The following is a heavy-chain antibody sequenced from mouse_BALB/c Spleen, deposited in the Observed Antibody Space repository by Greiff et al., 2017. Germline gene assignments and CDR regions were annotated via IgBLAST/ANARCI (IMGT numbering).Heavy chain of an antibody. CDR3: ASPAYYRYGKRLFYAMDY. Sequence: EVQLQESGPGLVKPSQSLSLTCTVTGYSITSDYAWNWIRQFPGNKLEWMGYISYSGSTSYNPSLKSRISITRDTSKNQFFLQLNSVTTEDTATHYCASPAYYRYGKRLFYAMDYWGQGTSVTVSS. J-gene: IGHJ4*01. V-gene: IGHV3-2*02. CDR2: ISYSGST. D-gene: IGHD2-14*01. CDR1: GYSITSDYA.